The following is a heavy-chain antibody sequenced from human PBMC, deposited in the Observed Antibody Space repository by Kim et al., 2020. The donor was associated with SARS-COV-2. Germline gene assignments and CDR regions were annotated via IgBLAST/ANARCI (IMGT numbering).Heavy chain of an antibody. CDR3: ARDRGDY. Sequence: NSGGTNYAQTFEGSVTITRDTTINTAYMELSRLRSDDTAVYYCARDRGDYWGQGTLVTVSS. CDR2: NSGGT. J-gene: IGHJ4*02. V-gene: IGHV1-2*02. D-gene: IGHD3-10*01.